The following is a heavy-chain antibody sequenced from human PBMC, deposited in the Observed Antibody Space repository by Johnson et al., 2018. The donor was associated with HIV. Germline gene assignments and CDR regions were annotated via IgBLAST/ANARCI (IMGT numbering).Heavy chain of an antibody. V-gene: IGHV3-9*01. CDR3: ARTEYFGWDRSHDFDI. D-gene: IGHD3-9*01. Sequence: VQLVESGGGLVQPGRSLRLSCAASGFTFDDYAMHWVRQAPGKGLEWVSGISWNSGSTSYADSVKGRFTISRDNAKNTLYLQMNSLRAEDTAVYYCARTEYFGWDRSHDFDIWGQGTMVTVSS. J-gene: IGHJ3*02. CDR1: GFTFDDYA. CDR2: ISWNSGST.